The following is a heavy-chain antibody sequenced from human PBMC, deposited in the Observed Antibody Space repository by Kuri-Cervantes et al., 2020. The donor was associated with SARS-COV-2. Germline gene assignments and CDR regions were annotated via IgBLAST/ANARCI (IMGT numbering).Heavy chain of an antibody. CDR1: GGSVIGYY. CDR2: SNHSGST. J-gene: IGHJ5*02. CDR3: QKKAPYSSGAGWIDP. V-gene: IGHV4-34*01. D-gene: IGHD6-19*01. Sequence: ESLKISCAVYGGSVIGYYWSWVRQPPGKGLEWIGESNHSGSTNHNPAPKSRVTILVDTSKNQFSLKLSPWTAADTAVYYLQKKAPYSSGAGWIDPWGQGTLVTVSS.